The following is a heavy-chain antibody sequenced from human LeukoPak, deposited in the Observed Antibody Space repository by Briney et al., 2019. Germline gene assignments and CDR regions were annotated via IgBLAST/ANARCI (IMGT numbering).Heavy chain of an antibody. Sequence: GGSLRLSCAASGFTLSDYYMNWIRQAPGKGLEWVSYISTSGSSIYYADSVKGRFTISRDNAKSSLYLQVNSLRAEDTALYYCARSGDYGESFDSWGQGTLVTVSS. CDR2: ISTSGSSI. V-gene: IGHV3-11*01. CDR3: ARSGDYGESFDS. J-gene: IGHJ4*02. CDR1: GFTLSDYY. D-gene: IGHD4-17*01.